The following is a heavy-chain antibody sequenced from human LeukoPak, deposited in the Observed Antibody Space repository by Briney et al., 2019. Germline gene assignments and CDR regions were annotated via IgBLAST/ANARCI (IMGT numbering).Heavy chain of an antibody. J-gene: IGHJ4*02. V-gene: IGHV3-23*01. Sequence: GGSLRLSCAASGFTFSSYAMSWVRQAPGKGLEWVSAISGSGGSTYYADSVKGRFTISRDNAKNSLYLQMNSLRAEDTAVYYCARDRSYDYVWGSYRFSPFDYWGQGTLVTVSS. D-gene: IGHD3-16*02. CDR1: GFTFSSYA. CDR3: ARDRSYDYVWGSYRFSPFDY. CDR2: ISGSGGST.